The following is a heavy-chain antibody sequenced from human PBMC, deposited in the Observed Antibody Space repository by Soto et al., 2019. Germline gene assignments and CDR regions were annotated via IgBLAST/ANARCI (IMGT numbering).Heavy chain of an antibody. CDR1: GFSLSTSGVG. CDR3: AHSSRGSWGTYYYDSSGYPVIYFDY. V-gene: IGHV2-5*01. Sequence: SGPTLVKPTQTLTLTCTFSGFSLSTSGVGVGWIRQPPGKALEWLALIYWNDDKRYSPSLKSRLTITKDTSKNQVVLTLTYMDPVDTATYYCAHSSRGSWGTYYYDSSGYPVIYFDYWGQGTLVTVSS. CDR2: IYWNDDK. J-gene: IGHJ4*02. D-gene: IGHD3-22*01.